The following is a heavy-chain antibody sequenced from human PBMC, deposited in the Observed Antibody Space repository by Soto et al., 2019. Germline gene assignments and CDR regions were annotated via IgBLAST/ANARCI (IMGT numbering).Heavy chain of an antibody. CDR3: ATTTYPERLRGEIQLSTDRNWFDP. D-gene: IGHD1-1*01. J-gene: IGHJ5*02. CDR1: GGSFSGYY. Sequence: PSETLSLTCAVYGGSFSGYYWSWIRQPPGKGLEWIEDINHSGSTNYNPSLKSRVTISVDTSKNQFSLKLSSVTAADTAVYYCATTTYPERLRGEIQLSTDRNWFDPWGQGTLVTVSS. CDR2: INHSGST. V-gene: IGHV4-34*01.